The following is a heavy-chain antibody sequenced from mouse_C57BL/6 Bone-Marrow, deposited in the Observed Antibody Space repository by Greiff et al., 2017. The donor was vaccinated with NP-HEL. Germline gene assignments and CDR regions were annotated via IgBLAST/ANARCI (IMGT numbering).Heavy chain of an antibody. CDR3: TKSRRRYGKDYFDY. CDR1: GYTFTSYW. Sequence: EVQLQQSGTVLARPGASVKMSCKTSGYTFTSYWMHWVKQRPGQGLEWIGAIYPGNSDTSYNQKFKGKAKLTAVTSASTAYMELSSLTNEDSAVYYCTKSRRRYGKDYFDYWGQGTTLTVSS. D-gene: IGHD2-10*02. J-gene: IGHJ2*01. CDR2: IYPGNSDT. V-gene: IGHV1-5*01.